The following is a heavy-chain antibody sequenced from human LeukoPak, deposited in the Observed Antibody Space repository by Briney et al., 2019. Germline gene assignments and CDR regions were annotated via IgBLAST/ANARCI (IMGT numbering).Heavy chain of an antibody. D-gene: IGHD2-15*01. CDR1: GFTLSHYA. J-gene: IGHJ4*02. V-gene: IGHV3-23*01. CDR2: IGGGGGST. Sequence: GGSLRLSCSMSGFTLSHYAMSWVRQAPGKGLEWVSTIGGGGGSTDYTDSVKGRFTTSRDNSKNTLYLQMNSLGAEDTAVYHCAKGHRYCTSGNCNSAVDYWGQGTLVTVSS. CDR3: AKGHRYCTSGNCNSAVDY.